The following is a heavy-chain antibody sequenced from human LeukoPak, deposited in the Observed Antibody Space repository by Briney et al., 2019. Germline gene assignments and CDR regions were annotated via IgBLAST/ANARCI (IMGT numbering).Heavy chain of an antibody. CDR3: ITVHAMYFDWLIDY. D-gene: IGHD3-9*01. CDR1: GFTFSNAW. V-gene: IGHV3-15*01. CDR2: IKCKTDGGTT. Sequence: GGSLRLSCAASGFTFSNAWMSWVRQAPGKGLEWVGRIKCKTDGGTTDYAAPVKGRITISRDDSKHTLYLQMNSLKTEDTGVYYFITVHAMYFDWLIDYWGEETLVTVSS. J-gene: IGHJ4*02.